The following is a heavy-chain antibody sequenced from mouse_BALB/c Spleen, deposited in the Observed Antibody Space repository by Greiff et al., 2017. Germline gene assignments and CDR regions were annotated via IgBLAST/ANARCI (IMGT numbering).Heavy chain of an antibody. CDR3: ARAGTTVVVDY. CDR2: ISYDGSN. D-gene: IGHD1-1*01. J-gene: IGHJ2*01. CDR1: GYSITSGYY. V-gene: IGHV3-6*02. Sequence: EVQLQQSGPGLVKPSQSLSLTCSVTGYSITSGYYWNWIRQFPGNQLEWMGYISYDGSNNYNPSLKNRISITRDTSKNQFFLKLNSVTTEDTATYYCARAGTTVVVDYWGQGTTLTVSS.